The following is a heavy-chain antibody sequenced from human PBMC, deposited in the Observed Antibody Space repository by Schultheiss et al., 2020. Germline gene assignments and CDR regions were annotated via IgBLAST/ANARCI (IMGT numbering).Heavy chain of an antibody. CDR1: GYTFTGYY. CDR2: INPNSGGT. D-gene: IGHD6-13*01. Sequence: ASVKVSCKASGYTFTGYYMHWVRQAPGQGLEWMGWINPNSGGTNYAQKFQGRVTMTRVTSISTAYMELSRLRSDDTAVYYYASTNSSSWHRLDYWGQGTLVNVSS. CDR3: ASTNSSSWHRLDY. V-gene: IGHV1-2*02. J-gene: IGHJ4*02.